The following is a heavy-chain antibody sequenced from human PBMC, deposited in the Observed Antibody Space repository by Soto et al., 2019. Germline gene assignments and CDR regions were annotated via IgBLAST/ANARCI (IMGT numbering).Heavy chain of an antibody. J-gene: IGHJ6*02. Sequence: QVQLVQSGAEVKKPGASVKVSCKASGYTFTGYYMHWVRQAPGQGLEWMGWINPNSGGTNYAQKLQCRVTLTRDTSISTALICLSRLRSDETVVYYCARADFGDFPGIVMDVWGQGTTVTVSS. D-gene: IGHD4-17*01. CDR3: ARADFGDFPGIVMDV. CDR2: INPNSGGT. CDR1: GYTFTGYY. V-gene: IGHV1-2*02.